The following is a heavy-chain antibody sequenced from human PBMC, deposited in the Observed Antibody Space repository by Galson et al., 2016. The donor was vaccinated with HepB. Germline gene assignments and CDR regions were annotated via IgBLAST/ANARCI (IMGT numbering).Heavy chain of an antibody. Sequence: SLRLSCAASGFTFSSYSMNWVRQAPGKGLEWLSYISSSSRTIYYAASVKGRFTISRHNSKNTLYLQMNSLRTEDTAVYYCVRSAYSGSYFDYWGQGTLVTVSS. CDR3: VRSAYSGSYFDY. CDR2: ISSSSRTI. CDR1: GFTFSSYS. D-gene: IGHD1-26*01. V-gene: IGHV3-48*01. J-gene: IGHJ4*02.